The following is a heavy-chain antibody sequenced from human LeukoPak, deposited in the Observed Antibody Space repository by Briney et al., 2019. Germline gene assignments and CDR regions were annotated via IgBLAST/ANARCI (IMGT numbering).Heavy chain of an antibody. V-gene: IGHV3-33*01. CDR2: TWSDGRSE. CDR3: ARDRGNDYFDS. CDR1: GVSLSSHG. Sequence: RRSLRLSCVVSGVSLSSHGMHWVRQAPGKRLEWLTFTWSDGRSEYYADSVKGRFSVSRDNSKNTVYLQIDSLRVEDTAVYYCARDRGNDYFDSWGQGTLVTVSS. J-gene: IGHJ4*02.